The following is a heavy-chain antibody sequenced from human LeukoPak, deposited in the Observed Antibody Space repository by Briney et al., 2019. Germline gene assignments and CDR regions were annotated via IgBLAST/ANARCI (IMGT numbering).Heavy chain of an antibody. J-gene: IGHJ6*03. Sequence: SETLSLTCTVYGGSLSDYYWGWIRQPPGKGLEWIGEINHSGSTNYIPSLESRVSISVDTSQNQFSLKLTSVTAADTAVYYCARLGRWFGQFYMDVWGKGTTVTISS. CDR2: INHSGST. CDR1: GGSLSDYY. V-gene: IGHV4-34*01. CDR3: ARLGRWFGQFYMDV. D-gene: IGHD3-10*01.